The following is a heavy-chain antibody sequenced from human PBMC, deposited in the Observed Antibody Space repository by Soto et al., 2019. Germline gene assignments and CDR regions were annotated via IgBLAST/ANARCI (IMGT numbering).Heavy chain of an antibody. J-gene: IGHJ4*02. Sequence: GGSLRLSCAASGFTFSSYAMSWVRQAPGKGLEWVSAISGSGGSTYYADSVKGRFTISRDNSKNTLYLQMNSLRAEDTAVYYCAKDLVDIVATGPHPLWLFDYWGQGTLVTVSS. CDR2: ISGSGGST. D-gene: IGHD5-12*01. V-gene: IGHV3-23*01. CDR3: AKDLVDIVATGPHPLWLFDY. CDR1: GFTFSSYA.